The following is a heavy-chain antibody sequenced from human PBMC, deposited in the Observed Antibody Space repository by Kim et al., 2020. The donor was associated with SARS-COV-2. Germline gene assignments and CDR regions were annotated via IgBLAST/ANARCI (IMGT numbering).Heavy chain of an antibody. V-gene: IGHV3-21*01. Sequence: VKCRFTISRDNAKNSLYLQMNSLRAEDTAVYYCARDYTPNQQLDSDAFDIWGQGTMVTVSS. J-gene: IGHJ3*02. CDR3: ARDYTPNQQLDSDAFDI. D-gene: IGHD6-13*01.